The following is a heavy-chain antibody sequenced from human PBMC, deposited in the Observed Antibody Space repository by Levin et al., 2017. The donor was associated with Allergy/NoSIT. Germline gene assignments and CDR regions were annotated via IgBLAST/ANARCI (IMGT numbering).Heavy chain of an antibody. Sequence: GGSLRLSCAASGFTVSSNYMSWVRQAPGKGLEWVSVIYSGGSTYYADSVKGRFTISRDNSKNTLYLQMNSLRAEDTAVYYCARDYYDFWSGYYTGYWGQGTLVTVSS. V-gene: IGHV3-53*01. CDR1: GFTVSSNY. J-gene: IGHJ4*02. CDR3: ARDYYDFWSGYYTGY. D-gene: IGHD3-3*01. CDR2: IYSGGST.